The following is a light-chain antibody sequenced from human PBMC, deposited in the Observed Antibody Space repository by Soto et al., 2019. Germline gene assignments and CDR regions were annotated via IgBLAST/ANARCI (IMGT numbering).Light chain of an antibody. Sequence: EIVLTESPGTLSLSPGETATLSCRASERVGSNSLAWYQQKPGQAPRIIIFGASGRATGIPDRFSGSGSGTDFTLTISRLEPEDFAVYYCQQYGSLSWTFGQGTKVDIK. V-gene: IGKV3-20*01. CDR2: GAS. CDR3: QQYGSLSWT. CDR1: ERVGSNS. J-gene: IGKJ1*01.